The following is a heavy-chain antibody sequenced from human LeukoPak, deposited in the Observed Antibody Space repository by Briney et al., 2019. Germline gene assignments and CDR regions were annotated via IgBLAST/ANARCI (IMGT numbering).Heavy chain of an antibody. J-gene: IGHJ6*03. D-gene: IGHD3-22*01. CDR1: GGTFSSYA. CDR3: AYCPHYYGSSGPPGLYLYMDV. V-gene: IGHV1-69*05. CDR2: IIPIFGTA. Sequence: SVKVSCKASGGTFSSYAISWVRQAPGKGLEWMGRIIPIFGTANYAQKFQGRVTITTDESTSTAYMELSSLRSEDTAVYYCAYCPHYYGSSGPPGLYLYMDVWGKGTTVTVSS.